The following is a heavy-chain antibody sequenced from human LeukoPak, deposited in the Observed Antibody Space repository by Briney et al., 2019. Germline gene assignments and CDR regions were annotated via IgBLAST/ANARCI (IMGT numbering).Heavy chain of an antibody. CDR1: GGSISSGGYY. V-gene: IGHV4-31*03. D-gene: IGHD4-17*01. CDR2: IYYSGST. Sequence: SQTLSLTCTVSGGSISSGGYYWSWIRQHPGKGLEWIGYIYYSGSTYYNPSLKSRVTISVDTSKNQFSLKLNSVTAADTAVYYCARSTVPYYFDYWGQGTLVTVSS. J-gene: IGHJ4*01. CDR3: ARSTVPYYFDY.